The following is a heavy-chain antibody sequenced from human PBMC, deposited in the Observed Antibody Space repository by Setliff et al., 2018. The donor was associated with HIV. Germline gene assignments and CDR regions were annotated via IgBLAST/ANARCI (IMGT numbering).Heavy chain of an antibody. CDR1: GFTFNNYA. CDR3: VREADGPPGTYDL. D-gene: IGHD3-3*01. Sequence: GGSLRLSCAASGFTFNNYAISWVRQAPGKGLAWVSIVYSGGGATFYANSAKGRFIISRDNSKNILYLEMNGLGVDDTARYYCVREADGPPGTYDLWGQGTLVTVSS. J-gene: IGHJ4*02. V-gene: IGHV3-23*03. CDR2: VYSGGGAT.